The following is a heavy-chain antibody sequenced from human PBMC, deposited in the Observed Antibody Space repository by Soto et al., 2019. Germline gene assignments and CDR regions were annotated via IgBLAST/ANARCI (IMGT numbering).Heavy chain of an antibody. J-gene: IGHJ6*02. CDR2: ISTDNGNT. V-gene: IGHV1-18*01. CDR3: ARDQGITTFGVYSMYYYGMDV. CDR1: GYTFTSSG. D-gene: IGHD3-3*01. Sequence: VQLVQSGAEVKKPGASVKVSCKASGYTFTSSGISWVRQAPGQGLEWMGWISTDNGNTNYAQHLQGRVSMTTDTSTSTAYMDLRSLRSDDTAVYYCARDQGITTFGVYSMYYYGMDVWGLGTTVTVSS.